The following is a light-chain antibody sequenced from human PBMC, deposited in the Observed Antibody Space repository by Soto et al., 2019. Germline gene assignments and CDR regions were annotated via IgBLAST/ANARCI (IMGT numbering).Light chain of an antibody. CDR1: QSVSSN. CDR2: GAS. Sequence: EIVMMQSPVTVSVSPGERATLFCRASQSVSSNLAWYQQKAGQAPRLLIYGASTRATDIPARFSGSGSGTEFTLTISSLQSEDIAVYYCQQYNDWPPAWTFGQGTKVEVK. V-gene: IGKV3-15*01. CDR3: QQYNDWPPAWT. J-gene: IGKJ1*01.